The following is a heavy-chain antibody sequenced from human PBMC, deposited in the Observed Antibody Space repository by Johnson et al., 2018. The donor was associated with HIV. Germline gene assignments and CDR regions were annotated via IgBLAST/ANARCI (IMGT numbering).Heavy chain of an antibody. D-gene: IGHD6-25*01. CDR2: IYSGDTT. V-gene: IGHV3-66*02. Sequence: MLLVESGGGLVQPGGSLRLSCAASGFTVRSNYMSWVRQAPGKGLEWVSLIYSGDTTYYADSVKGRFTISRDNSKNTLYLQMNSLRPEDTAAYYCATIAAHGAAFDIWGQGTVVTVSS. CDR1: GFTVRSNY. CDR3: ATIAAHGAAFDI. J-gene: IGHJ3*02.